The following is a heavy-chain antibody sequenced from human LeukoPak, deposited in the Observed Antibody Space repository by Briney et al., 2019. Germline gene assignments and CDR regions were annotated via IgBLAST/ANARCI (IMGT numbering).Heavy chain of an antibody. V-gene: IGHV4-59*01. J-gene: IGHJ4*02. D-gene: IGHD1-26*01. CDR3: ASKKWELGTFDY. CDR2: IYYSGST. CDR1: GGSISSYY. Sequence: PSETLSLTCTVAGGSISSYYWSWIRQPPGQGLEWIGYIYYSGSTNYNPSLKSRVTISVDTSKNQFSLKLSSVTAADTAVYYCASKKWELGTFDYWGQGTLVTVSS.